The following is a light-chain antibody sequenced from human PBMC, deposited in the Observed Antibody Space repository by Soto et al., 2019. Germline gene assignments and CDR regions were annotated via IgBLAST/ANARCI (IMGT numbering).Light chain of an antibody. CDR2: EVS. CDR1: SSDVGGYNY. J-gene: IGLJ2*01. V-gene: IGLV2-8*01. Sequence: QSVLTQPPSASGSPGQSVTVSCTGTSSDVGGYNYVSWYQQHPGKAPKLMIYEVSKRPSGVPDRFSGSKSGNTASLTVSGLQAEDEADYYCSSCAGRRFGGGTKVTVL. CDR3: SSCAGRR.